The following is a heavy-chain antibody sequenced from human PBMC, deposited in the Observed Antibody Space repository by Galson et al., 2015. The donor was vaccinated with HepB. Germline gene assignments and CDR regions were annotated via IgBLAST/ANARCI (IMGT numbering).Heavy chain of an antibody. Sequence: SLSLSCAASGFTFSHYAMHWVRQAPGKGLEWVAVVSYDGSYTSHADSVQGRFPVSRDNSKHTLYLQMNSLRSEDTAVYYCARVRGLVIAAALDFWGQGTLVTVSS. CDR2: VSYDGSYT. D-gene: IGHD6-13*01. CDR1: GFTFSHYA. V-gene: IGHV3-30-3*01. CDR3: ARVRGLVIAAALDF. J-gene: IGHJ4*02.